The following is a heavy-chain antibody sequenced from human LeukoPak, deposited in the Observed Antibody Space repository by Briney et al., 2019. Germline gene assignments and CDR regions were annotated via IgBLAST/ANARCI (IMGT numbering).Heavy chain of an antibody. V-gene: IGHV4-31*03. Sequence: PSETLSLTCTVSGGYISSGGYYWSWIRQHPGKGLEWIGYIYYSGSTYYNPSLKSRVTISVDTSKNQFSLKLSSVTAADTAVYYCARTDFGRSFDYWGQGTLVTVSS. D-gene: IGHD3-3*01. J-gene: IGHJ4*02. CDR3: ARTDFGRSFDY. CDR2: IYYSGST. CDR1: GGYISSGGYY.